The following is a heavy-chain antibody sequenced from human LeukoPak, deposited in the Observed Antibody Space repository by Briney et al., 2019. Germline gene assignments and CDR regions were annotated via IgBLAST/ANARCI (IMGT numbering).Heavy chain of an antibody. CDR3: ARVPDYDGSGYYWFDY. J-gene: IGHJ4*02. V-gene: IGHV4-31*03. D-gene: IGHD3-22*01. CDR1: GGSISSGDYY. CDR2: IYYSGSP. Sequence: SQTLSLTCTVSGGSISSGDYYWSWIRQHPGKGLEWIGYIYYSGSPYYHPSLKSRVPTAVATSKNKFSLQLSSVTAADTAVYYCARVPDYDGSGYYWFDYWGQGTLVTVSS.